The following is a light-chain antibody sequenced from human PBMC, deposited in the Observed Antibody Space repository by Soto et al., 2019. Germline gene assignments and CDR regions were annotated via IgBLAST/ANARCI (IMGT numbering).Light chain of an antibody. J-gene: IGLJ1*01. V-gene: IGLV2-14*03. CDR2: DVS. Sequence: QSVLTQPASVSGSPGQSITISCTGTSSDVGGYNSVSWYQHHPGKAPKLMIFDVSNRPSGVSDRFSGSKSGNTASLTISGLQAEDEADYYCSSYTSSYTYVFGTGTKLTVL. CDR1: SSDVGGYNS. CDR3: SSYTSSYTYV.